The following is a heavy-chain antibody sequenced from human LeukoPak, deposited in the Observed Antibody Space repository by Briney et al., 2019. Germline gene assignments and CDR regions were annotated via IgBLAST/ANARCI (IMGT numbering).Heavy chain of an antibody. CDR2: IYSGGST. V-gene: IGHV3-66*01. CDR1: GFTFSSYA. CDR3: ATYSSGPFDN. D-gene: IGHD6-19*01. Sequence: GGSLRLSCAASGFTFSSYAMSWVRQAPGKGLEWVSVIYSGGSTYHADSVKGRFTISRDKSKNMLYLQMNRLRAEDTAIYYCATYSSGPFDNWGQGTLVTVSS. J-gene: IGHJ4*02.